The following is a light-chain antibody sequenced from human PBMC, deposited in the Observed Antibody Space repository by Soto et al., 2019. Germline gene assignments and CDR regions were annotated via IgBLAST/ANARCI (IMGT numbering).Light chain of an antibody. CDR1: QTADKW. CDR2: DAS. Sequence: DIQVTQSPSTLSASVGDRVIIACRASQTADKWVAWYQQKPGKAPNVLIYDASRLESGVPSRFSGSGSGTLFTLTISKLQPDDFSTYYCQPYNDYPYTFGQGTKVEI. J-gene: IGKJ2*01. CDR3: QPYNDYPYT. V-gene: IGKV1-5*01.